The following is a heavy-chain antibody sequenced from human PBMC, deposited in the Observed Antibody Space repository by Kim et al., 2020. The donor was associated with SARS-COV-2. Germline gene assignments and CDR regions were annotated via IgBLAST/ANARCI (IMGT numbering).Heavy chain of an antibody. CDR2: IIPIFGTA. CDR3: ASASDRVEPLFDY. CDR1: GGTFSSYA. Sequence: SVKVSCKASGGTFSSYAISWVRQAPGQGLEWMGGIIPIFGTANYAQKFQGRVTITADESTSTAYMELSSLRSEDTAVYYCASASDRVEPLFDYWGQGTLVTVSS. D-gene: IGHD1-26*01. J-gene: IGHJ4*02. V-gene: IGHV1-69*13.